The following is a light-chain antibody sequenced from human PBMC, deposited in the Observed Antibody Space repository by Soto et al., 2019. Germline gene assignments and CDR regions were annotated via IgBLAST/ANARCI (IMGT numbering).Light chain of an antibody. CDR3: QQYENLPT. Sequence: DIQMTQSPSSLSASVGDRVTITCQASQNINNYLNWYQQKPGRAPKLLIYDASNLEAGVPSRFRGSGSGTDFTFTISRLQPEYIATYYFQQYENLPTFGQGTRLEIK. CDR1: QNINNY. CDR2: DAS. V-gene: IGKV1-33*01. J-gene: IGKJ5*01.